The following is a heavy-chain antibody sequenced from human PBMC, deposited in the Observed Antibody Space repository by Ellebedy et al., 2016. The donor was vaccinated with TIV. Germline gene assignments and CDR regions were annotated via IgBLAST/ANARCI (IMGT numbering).Heavy chain of an antibody. CDR3: AGLRGRQLYYFDY. V-gene: IGHV5-51*01. CDR2: VYPGDSDT. D-gene: IGHD1-1*01. J-gene: IGHJ4*02. CDR1: GYSFTDYW. Sequence: GESLKISCKGSGYSFTDYWIGWVRQMPGRGLEWMGIVYPGDSDTRYSPSFEGRVTVSADKSTSTAYLQWSSVKASDTAIYYCAGLRGRQLYYFDYWGQGTLVTVSS.